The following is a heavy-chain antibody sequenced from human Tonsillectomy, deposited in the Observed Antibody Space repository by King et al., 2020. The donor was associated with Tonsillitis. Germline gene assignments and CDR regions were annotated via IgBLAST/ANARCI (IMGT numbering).Heavy chain of an antibody. CDR3: TTNLGKNYSHD. V-gene: IGHV1-2*02. CDR1: GYTFTGYY. Sequence: VQLVESGAEVKQPGASVRVSCTASGYTFTGYYIHWVRQAPGQGPEWMGWINLDGGGTNCAQKFQGRVTLTRDTSSNTAYMDLRSLRSDDTAVYYCTTNLGKNYSHDGGQGTLVTVSS. CDR2: INLDGGGT. D-gene: IGHD7-27*01. J-gene: IGHJ1*01.